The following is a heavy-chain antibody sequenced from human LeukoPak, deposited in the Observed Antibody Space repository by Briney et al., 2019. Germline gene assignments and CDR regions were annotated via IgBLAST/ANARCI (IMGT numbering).Heavy chain of an antibody. Sequence: PSETLSLTCTVSGGSISSYYWSWIRQPPGKGLEWIGYIYYSGSTNYNPSLKSRVTISVDTSKYQFSLKLSSVTAADTAVYYCAREASSGSYQYYFDYWGQGTLVTVSS. V-gene: IGHV4-59*01. CDR1: GGSISSYY. CDR2: IYYSGST. D-gene: IGHD3-10*01. J-gene: IGHJ4*02. CDR3: AREASSGSYQYYFDY.